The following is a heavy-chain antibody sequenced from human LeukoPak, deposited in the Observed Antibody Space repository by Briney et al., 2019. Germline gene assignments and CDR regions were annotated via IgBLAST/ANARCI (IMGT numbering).Heavy chain of an antibody. D-gene: IGHD2-15*01. CDR3: VRDNPRCCGVVPVNINDY. Sequence: GGSLRLSCAASGFTFNNFGVHWVRQAPGKGLEWVAVISYDGGHKYYADSVTGRFTISRDNSKNSLYLQMHSLSAEDTAVYYCVRDNPRCCGVVPVNINDYWGQGTLVTVSS. CDR1: GFTFNNFG. CDR2: ISYDGGHK. V-gene: IGHV3-30*03. J-gene: IGHJ4*02.